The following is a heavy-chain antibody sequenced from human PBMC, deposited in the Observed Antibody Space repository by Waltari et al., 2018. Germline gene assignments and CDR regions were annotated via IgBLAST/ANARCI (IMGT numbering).Heavy chain of an antibody. J-gene: IGHJ6*02. CDR3: WTQQPVSYYGMDV. Sequence: EVQLVESGGGLVQPGGSLRLSCAASGFTFSSYWMSWVRQAPGKGLEWVANIKQDGSEKYYVDSVKGRFTISRDNAKNSLYLQMNSLRAEDTAVYYCWTQQPVSYYGMDVWGQGTTVTVSS. CDR1: GFTFSSYW. V-gene: IGHV3-7*01. CDR2: IKQDGSEK. D-gene: IGHD6-13*01.